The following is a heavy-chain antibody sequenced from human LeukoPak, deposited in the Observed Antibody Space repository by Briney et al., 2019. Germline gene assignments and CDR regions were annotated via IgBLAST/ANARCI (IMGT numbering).Heavy chain of an antibody. D-gene: IGHD5-18*01. CDR1: GGSFSGYY. CDR2: INHSGST. V-gene: IGHV4-34*01. CDR3: ARGPSGYSYGRLYYYYGMDV. Sequence: SETLSLTCAVYGGSFSGYYWSWIRQPPGKGLEWIGEINHSGSTNYNPSLESRVTISVDTPKNQFSLKLSSVTAADTAVYYCARGPSGYSYGRLYYYYGMDVWGQGTTVTVSS. J-gene: IGHJ6*02.